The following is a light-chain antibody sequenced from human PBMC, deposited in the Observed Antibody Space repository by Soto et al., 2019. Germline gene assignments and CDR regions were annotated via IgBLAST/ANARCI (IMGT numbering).Light chain of an antibody. J-gene: IGKJ4*01. Sequence: EIVLTQSPATLSLSPGERATLSCRASQSFNSYLAWYQQKPGQAPRLLIYGASSRATGIPARFSGSGSGTDFTLTISSLEPEDFAVYYCQQRSNWPLTFGGGTKVDIK. CDR1: QSFNSY. CDR2: GAS. CDR3: QQRSNWPLT. V-gene: IGKV3-11*01.